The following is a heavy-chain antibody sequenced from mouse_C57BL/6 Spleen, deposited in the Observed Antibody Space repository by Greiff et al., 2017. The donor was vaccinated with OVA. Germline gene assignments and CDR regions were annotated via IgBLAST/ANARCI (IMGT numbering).Heavy chain of an antibody. CDR3: TRLSRRDYAMDY. J-gene: IGHJ4*01. CDR1: GYTFTDYE. Sequence: VQVVESGAELVRPGASVTLSCKASGYTFTDYEMHWVKQTPVHGLEWIGAIDPETGGTAYNQKFKGKAILTADKSSSTAYMELRSLTSEDSAVYYCTRLSRRDYAMDYWGQGTSVTVSS. CDR2: IDPETGGT. V-gene: IGHV1-15*01.